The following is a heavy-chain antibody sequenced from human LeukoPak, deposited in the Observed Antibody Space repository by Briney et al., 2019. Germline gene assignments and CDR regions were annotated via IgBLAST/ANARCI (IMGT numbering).Heavy chain of an antibody. J-gene: IGHJ4*02. V-gene: IGHV3-20*04. CDR1: GFTFDDYG. CDR3: ARGGVGGRYPHY. Sequence: GGSLRLSCAASGFTFDDYGMSWVRQAPGKGLEWVSGINWNGGSTGYADSVKGRFTISRDNAKNSLYLQMNSLRAEDTGLYYCARGGVGGRYPHYWGQGTLVTVSS. CDR2: INWNGGST. D-gene: IGHD3-9*01.